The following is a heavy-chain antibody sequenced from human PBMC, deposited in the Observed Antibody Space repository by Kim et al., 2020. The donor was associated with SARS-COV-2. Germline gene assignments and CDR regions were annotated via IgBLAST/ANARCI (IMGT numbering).Heavy chain of an antibody. CDR3: ARGRDTGYLDS. V-gene: IGHV1-2*04. CDR1: GYTFTDYF. Sequence: ASVKVSCKASGYTFTDYFLHWVRQAPGQGLELMGWINPKNGATKYEEKFQDWVTLTRDTSVTTAYMELSSLRSDDRVVYFCARGRDTGYLDSWGQGTLVTVS. CDR2: INPKNGAT. J-gene: IGHJ4*02. D-gene: IGHD1-1*01.